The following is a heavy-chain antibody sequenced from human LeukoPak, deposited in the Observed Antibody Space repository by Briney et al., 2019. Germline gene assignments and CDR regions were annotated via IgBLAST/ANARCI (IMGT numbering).Heavy chain of an antibody. J-gene: IGHJ6*03. CDR1: GGSFSGHY. CDR3: ARGQRYDFWSGSHYYYMDV. D-gene: IGHD3-3*01. CDR2: INHSGST. Sequence: SETLPLTCAVYGGSFSGHYWSWIRQPPGKGLEWIGEINHSGSTNYNPSLKSRVTISVDTSKNQFSLKLSSVTAADTAMYYCARGQRYDFWSGSHYYYMDVWGKGTTVTVSS. V-gene: IGHV4-34*01.